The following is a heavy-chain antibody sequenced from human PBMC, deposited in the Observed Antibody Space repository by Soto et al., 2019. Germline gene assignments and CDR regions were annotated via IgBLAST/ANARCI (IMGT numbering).Heavy chain of an antibody. J-gene: IGHJ4*02. Sequence: PSETLSLTCSVSGGSITPYYWSWIRQAPGKGLEWIGYIYFAGTTTYNPSLKSRVTMSVDTSENQFSLKLTSVTAADTAAYYCARLGGFYQALDYWGQGTLVTVSS. V-gene: IGHV4-59*08. CDR1: GGSITPYY. CDR3: ARLGGFYQALDY. D-gene: IGHD3-22*01. CDR2: IYFAGTT.